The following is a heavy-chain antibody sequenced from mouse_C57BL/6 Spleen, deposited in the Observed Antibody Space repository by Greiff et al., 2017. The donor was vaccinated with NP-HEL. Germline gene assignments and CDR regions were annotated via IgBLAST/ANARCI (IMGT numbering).Heavy chain of an antibody. V-gene: IGHV5-4*03. CDR2: ISDGGSYT. CDR3: ASRTYYSNYWYFDV. Sequence: EVKLVESGGGLVKPGGSLKLSCAASGFTFSSYAMSWVRQTPEKRLEWVATISDGGSYTYYPDNVKGRFTISRDNAKNNLYLQMSHLKSEDTAMYYCASRTYYSNYWYFDVCGPGTTVTVSS. D-gene: IGHD2-5*01. CDR1: GFTFSSYA. J-gene: IGHJ1*01.